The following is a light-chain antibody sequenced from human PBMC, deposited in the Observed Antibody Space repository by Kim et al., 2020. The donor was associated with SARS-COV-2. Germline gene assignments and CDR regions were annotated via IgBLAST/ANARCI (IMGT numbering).Light chain of an antibody. CDR2: DAS. CDR3: QQRYRRGT. J-gene: IGKJ2*01. V-gene: IGKV3-11*01. CDR1: QSVSIN. Sequence: EIVLTQSPATLSLSPGERATLSCRASQSVSINLAWYQQKPGQAPRLLIYDASNRATGIPARFSGSASGTDFTLTISSLEPEDFAVYYCQQRYRRGTFGQGTKLEI.